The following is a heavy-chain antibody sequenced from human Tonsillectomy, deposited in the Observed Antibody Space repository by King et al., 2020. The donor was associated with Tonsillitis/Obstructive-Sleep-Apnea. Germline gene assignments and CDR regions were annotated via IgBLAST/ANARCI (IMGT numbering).Heavy chain of an antibody. CDR2: IYHSGST. Sequence: VQLQESGPGLVKPSWTLSLTCAVSGGSISSSNWWSWVRQPPWKGLEWIGDIYHSGSTNHNPSLKSRVTISVDKPKNQFSLRLTSVTAADTAVYYCARDRGFYGDSSFDIWGQGTMVAVSS. CDR3: ARDRGFYGDSSFDI. D-gene: IGHD4-17*01. CDR1: GGSISSSNW. V-gene: IGHV4-4*02. J-gene: IGHJ3*02.